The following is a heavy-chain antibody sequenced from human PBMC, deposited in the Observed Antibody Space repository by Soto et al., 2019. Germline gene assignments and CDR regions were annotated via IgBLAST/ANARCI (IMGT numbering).Heavy chain of an antibody. V-gene: IGHV6-1*01. CDR1: GDSVSSNSAA. CDR2: TYYRSKWYN. D-gene: IGHD3-3*01. CDR3: ARGNYDRRGYYYYGMDV. Sequence: SQTLSLTCAISGDSVSSNSAAWNWIRQSPSRGLEWLGRTYYRSKWYNDYAVFVKSRITINPDTSKNQFSLQLNSVTPEDTAVYYCARGNYDRRGYYYYGMDVWGQGTTVTVSS. J-gene: IGHJ6*02.